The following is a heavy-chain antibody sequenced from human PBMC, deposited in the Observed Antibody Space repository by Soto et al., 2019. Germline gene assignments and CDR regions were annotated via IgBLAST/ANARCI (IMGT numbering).Heavy chain of an antibody. CDR1: VFSIIIYY. Sequence: PSSTXSLTCTVSVFSIIIYYGSLMRQPPGKGREWIGYIYYSGSTNYNPSLKSRVTISVDTSKNQFSLKLSSVTAADTAVYYCARVAYYYDSSGKVNWLEPRGQGTLVNVSS. CDR3: ARVAYYYDSSGKVNWLEP. V-gene: IGHV4-59*01. J-gene: IGHJ5*02. D-gene: IGHD3-22*01. CDR2: IYYSGST.